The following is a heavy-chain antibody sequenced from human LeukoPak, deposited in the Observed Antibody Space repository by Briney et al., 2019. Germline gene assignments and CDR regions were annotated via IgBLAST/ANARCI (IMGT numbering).Heavy chain of an antibody. V-gene: IGHV4-59*01. CDR1: GGSIGSYY. CDR3: ARGRGWLQSTPFDY. J-gene: IGHJ4*02. Sequence: SETLSLTCTVSGGSIGSYYWSWIRQPPGKGLEWIGYIYYSGSTNYNPSLKSRVTISVDTSKNQFSLKLSSVTAADTAVYYCARGRGWLQSTPFDYWGQGTLVTVSS. CDR2: IYYSGST. D-gene: IGHD5-24*01.